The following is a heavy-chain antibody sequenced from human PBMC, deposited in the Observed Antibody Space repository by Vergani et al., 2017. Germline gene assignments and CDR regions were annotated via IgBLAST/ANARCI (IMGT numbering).Heavy chain of an antibody. J-gene: IGHJ5*02. Sequence: QVQLVQSGAEVKTPGSSVKVSCKASGGTFSSYAISWVRQAPGQGLEWMGGIIPIFGTANYAQKFQGRVTITADKATSTAYMELSSLRSEDTAVYYCARDFPYGSGSYHWFDPWGQGTLVTVSS. D-gene: IGHD3-10*01. CDR2: IIPIFGTA. CDR1: GGTFSSYA. CDR3: ARDFPYGSGSYHWFDP. V-gene: IGHV1-69*06.